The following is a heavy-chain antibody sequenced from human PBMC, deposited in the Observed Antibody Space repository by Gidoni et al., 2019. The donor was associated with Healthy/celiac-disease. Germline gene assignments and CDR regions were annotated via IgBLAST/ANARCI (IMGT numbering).Heavy chain of an antibody. J-gene: IGHJ4*02. CDR2: IYYSGST. D-gene: IGHD6-13*01. CDR3: ARSIGYESIAANYYFDY. V-gene: IGHV4-39*01. CDR1: GGSISSSSYY. Sequence: QLQLQESGPGLVKPSETLSLTCTVPGGSISSSSYYWGWIRQPPGKGLEWIGSIYYSGSTYYNPSLKSRVTISVDTSKNQFSLKLSSVTAADTAVYYCARSIGYESIAANYYFDYWGQGTLVTVSS.